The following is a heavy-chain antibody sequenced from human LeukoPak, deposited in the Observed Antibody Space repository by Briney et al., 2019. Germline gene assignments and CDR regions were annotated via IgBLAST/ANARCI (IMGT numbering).Heavy chain of an antibody. V-gene: IGHV4-34*01. CDR3: ARLIHYDSSGYLDY. Sequence: SETLSLTCAVYGGSFSSYYWSWIRQPPGKGLEWIGKINYSGSTNYNPSLKSRVTISVDMSKNQFSLKLTSVTAADTAVYCCARLIHYDSSGYLDYWGQGSLVTVSS. J-gene: IGHJ4*02. CDR1: GGSFSSYY. CDR2: INYSGST. D-gene: IGHD3-22*01.